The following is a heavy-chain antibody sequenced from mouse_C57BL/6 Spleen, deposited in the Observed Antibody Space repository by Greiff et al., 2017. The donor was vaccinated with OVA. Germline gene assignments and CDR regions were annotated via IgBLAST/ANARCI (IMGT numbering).Heavy chain of an antibody. CDR2: IDPETGGT. CDR1: GYTFTDYE. CDR3: TKRNWDGYFDY. J-gene: IGHJ2*01. Sequence: VQLVESGAELVRPGASVTLSCKASGYTFTDYEMHWVKQTPVHGLEWIGAIDPETGGTAYNQKFKGKAILTADKSSSTAYMELRSLTSEDSAVYYCTKRNWDGYFDYWGQGTTLTVSS. V-gene: IGHV1-15*01. D-gene: IGHD4-1*01.